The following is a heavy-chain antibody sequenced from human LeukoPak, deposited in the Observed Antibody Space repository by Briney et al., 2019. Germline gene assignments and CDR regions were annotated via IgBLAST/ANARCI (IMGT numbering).Heavy chain of an antibody. Sequence: SETLSLTCTVSGGSISSYYWSWIRQPPGKGLEWIGYIYYSGSTNYNPSLKSRVTISVDTSKNQFSLKLSSVTAADTAVYYCGGGIAVAGPDYWGQGTLVTVSS. V-gene: IGHV4-59*01. CDR2: IYYSGST. J-gene: IGHJ4*02. CDR1: GGSISSYY. D-gene: IGHD6-19*01. CDR3: GGGIAVAGPDY.